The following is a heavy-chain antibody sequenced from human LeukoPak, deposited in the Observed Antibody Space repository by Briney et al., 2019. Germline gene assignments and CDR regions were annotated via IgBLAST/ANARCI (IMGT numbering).Heavy chain of an antibody. Sequence: GGSLRLSCAASGFTFSDYYMIWIRQAPGKGLEWVSYISSSGSTIYYADSVKGRFTISRDNAKNSLYLQMNSLRAEDTAVYYSARPRPYSSGLIDYWGQGTLVTVSS. D-gene: IGHD6-19*01. CDR2: ISSSGSTI. J-gene: IGHJ4*02. V-gene: IGHV3-11*04. CDR3: ARPRPYSSGLIDY. CDR1: GFTFSDYY.